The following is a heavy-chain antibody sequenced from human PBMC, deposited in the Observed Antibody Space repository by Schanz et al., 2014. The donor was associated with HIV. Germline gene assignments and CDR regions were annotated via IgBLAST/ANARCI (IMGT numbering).Heavy chain of an antibody. Sequence: EVQLLDSGGGLVQPGGSLRLSCVASGFTFNNYAMTWVRQAPGKGLEWVSSISESGGRSYYADSVNGRFTISRDNSKNTLYLQMTTLRTEDTAVYCCAKPEYDSRGNSQSHFDYWGQGTLVTVSS. D-gene: IGHD3-22*01. J-gene: IGHJ4*02. CDR1: GFTFNNYA. V-gene: IGHV3-23*01. CDR2: ISESGGRS. CDR3: AKPEYDSRGNSQSHFDY.